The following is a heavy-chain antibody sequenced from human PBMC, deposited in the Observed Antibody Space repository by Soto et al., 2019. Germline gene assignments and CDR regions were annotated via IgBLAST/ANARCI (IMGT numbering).Heavy chain of an antibody. CDR2: ISYDGSNK. J-gene: IGHJ6*02. Sequence: GGSLRLSCAASGFTFSSYAMHWVRQAPGKGLEWVAVISYDGSNKYYADSVKGRFTISRDNSKNTLYLQMNSLRAEDTAVYYCARDQQWLVRYYYYGMDVWGQGTTVTVSS. V-gene: IGHV3-30-3*01. D-gene: IGHD6-19*01. CDR3: ARDQQWLVRYYYYGMDV. CDR1: GFTFSSYA.